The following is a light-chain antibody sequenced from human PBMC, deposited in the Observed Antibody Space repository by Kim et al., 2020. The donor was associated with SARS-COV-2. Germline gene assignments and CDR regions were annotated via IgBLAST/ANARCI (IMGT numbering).Light chain of an antibody. V-gene: IGLV2-23*02. J-gene: IGLJ2*01. CDR3: CSYVV. CDR1: SSDVGSYNL. CDR2: EVS. Sequence: QSVLTQPASVSGSPGQSIPISCTGTSSDVGSYNLVSWYQQHPGKAPKLMIYEVSKRPSGVSNRFSGSKSGNTASLTISGLQAEDEADYYCCSYVVFG.